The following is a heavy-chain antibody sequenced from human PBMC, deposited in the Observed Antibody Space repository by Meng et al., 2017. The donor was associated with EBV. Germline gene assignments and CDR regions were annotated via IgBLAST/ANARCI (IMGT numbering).Heavy chain of an antibody. CDR1: GYTFTSHG. J-gene: IGHJ4*02. V-gene: IGHV1-18*01. D-gene: IGHD3-22*01. CDR2: ISAYNGNT. Sequence: QVQLVQSGAEVKKPGVQVKVSCRASGYTFTSHGISWVRQAPGQGLEWMGWISAYNGNTNYAQKLQGRVTMTTDTSTSTAYMELRSLRSDDTAVYYCARDGRLYDTPSPFDYWGQGTLVTVSS. CDR3: ARDGRLYDTPSPFDY.